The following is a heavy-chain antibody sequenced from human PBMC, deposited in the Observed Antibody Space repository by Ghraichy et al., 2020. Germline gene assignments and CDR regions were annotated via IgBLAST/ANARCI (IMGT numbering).Heavy chain of an antibody. Sequence: GGSLRLSCAASGFSFTNYWMHWVRQAPGKGLVWVSSISGDGSGTGSVDSVKGRFTISRDNANNTMYLQMSTLRAEDTAVYYCARGGLQSSLEYWGQGTLVTVAS. J-gene: IGHJ4*02. D-gene: IGHD5-24*01. V-gene: IGHV3-74*01. CDR3: ARGGLQSSLEY. CDR2: ISGDGSGT. CDR1: GFSFTNYW.